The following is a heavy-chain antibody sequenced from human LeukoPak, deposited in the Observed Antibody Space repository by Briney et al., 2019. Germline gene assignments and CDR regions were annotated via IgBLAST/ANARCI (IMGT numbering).Heavy chain of an antibody. CDR2: IYYSGST. CDR1: GGSISSSSYY. D-gene: IGHD3-10*01. Sequence: SETLSLTCTVSGGSISSSSYYWGWIRQPPGKGLEWIGSIYYSGSTYYNPSLKSRVTISVDTSKNQFSLKVSSVTAADTAVYYCARVLGSGSHYPLYYYYGMDVWGQGTTVTVSS. V-gene: IGHV4-39*07. CDR3: ARVLGSGSHYPLYYYYGMDV. J-gene: IGHJ6*02.